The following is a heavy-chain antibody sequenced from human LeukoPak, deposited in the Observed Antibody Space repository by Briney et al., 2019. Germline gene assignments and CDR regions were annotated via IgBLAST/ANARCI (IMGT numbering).Heavy chain of an antibody. CDR2: ISHDGSNK. CDR3: AGEYGSGSYYRISSAFDI. Sequence: GGSLRLSCAASGFTFSSYAMHWVRQAPGKGLERVAVISHDGSNKYYADSVKGRFTISRDNSKNTLYLQMNSLRAEDTAVYYCAGEYGSGSYYRISSAFDIWGQGTMVTVSS. D-gene: IGHD3-10*01. CDR1: GFTFSSYA. V-gene: IGHV3-30*04. J-gene: IGHJ3*02.